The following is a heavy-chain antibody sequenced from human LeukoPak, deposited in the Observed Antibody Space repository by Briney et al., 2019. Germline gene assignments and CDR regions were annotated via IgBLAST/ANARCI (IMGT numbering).Heavy chain of an antibody. CDR1: GFTFSSYG. D-gene: IGHD3-10*01. J-gene: IGHJ3*02. Sequence: PGGSLRLSCAASGFTFSSYGMHWVRQAPGKGLEWVAVIWYDGSNKYYADSVKGRFTISRDNSKNTLYLQMNSLRAEDTAVYYCARELLWFGELSHAFDIWGQGTMVTVSS. V-gene: IGHV3-33*01. CDR3: ARELLWFGELSHAFDI. CDR2: IWYDGSNK.